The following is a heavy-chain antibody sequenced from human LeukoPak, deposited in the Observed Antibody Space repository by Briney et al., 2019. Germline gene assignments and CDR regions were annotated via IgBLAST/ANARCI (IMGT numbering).Heavy chain of an antibody. CDR2: IRSKAYGGKT. J-gene: IGHJ4*02. Sequence: GGSLRLSCTASGFTFGDYAMSWVRQAPGKGLEWVGFIRSKAYGGKTEYAASVKGRFTISRDDSKSIAYLQMHSLKAEDTAVYSCTRDAFFYGDYGYWDYWGQGTLVTVSS. V-gene: IGHV3-49*04. CDR1: GFTFGDYA. CDR3: TRDAFFYGDYGYWDY. D-gene: IGHD4-17*01.